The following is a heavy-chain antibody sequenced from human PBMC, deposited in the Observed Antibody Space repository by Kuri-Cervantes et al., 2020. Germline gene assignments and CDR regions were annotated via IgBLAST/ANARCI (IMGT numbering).Heavy chain of an antibody. CDR1: GYTFTGYY. CDR2: INPNSGGT. V-gene: IGHV1-2*02. Sequence: ASVKVSCKASGYTFTGYYMHWVRQAPGQGLEWMGWINPNSGGTNYAQKFQGRVAMTRDTSISTAYMELSRLRSDDTAVYYCARVLITMVRGVQPYFDYWGQGTLVTVSS. J-gene: IGHJ4*02. CDR3: ARVLITMVRGVQPYFDY. D-gene: IGHD3-10*01.